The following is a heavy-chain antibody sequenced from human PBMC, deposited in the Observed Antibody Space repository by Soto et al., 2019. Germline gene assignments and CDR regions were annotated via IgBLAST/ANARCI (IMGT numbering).Heavy chain of an antibody. CDR2: ISSSSSYI. J-gene: IGHJ4*02. V-gene: IGHV3-21*01. D-gene: IGHD6-13*01. CDR1: GFTFSSYS. Sequence: GGSLRLSCAASGFTFSSYSMNWVRQAPGKGLEWVSSISSSSSYIYYADSVKGRFTISRDNAKISLYLQMNSLRAEDTAVYYCARDLGVQTRMAEGIAAAVFPYWGQGTLVTVSS. CDR3: ARDLGVQTRMAEGIAAAVFPY.